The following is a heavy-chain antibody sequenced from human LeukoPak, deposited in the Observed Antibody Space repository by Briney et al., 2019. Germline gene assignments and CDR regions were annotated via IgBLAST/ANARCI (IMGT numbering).Heavy chain of an antibody. Sequence: ASVTVSRKASGYTFTRYEINWVRQATGQGLEWMGWMNPNSGNTGYAQKFQGRVTMTRNTSISTAYMELSSLRSEDTAVYYCARGQDSSDYWGQGTLVTVSS. CDR3: ARGQDSSDY. V-gene: IGHV1-8*01. CDR1: GYTFTRYE. J-gene: IGHJ4*02. CDR2: MNPNSGNT. D-gene: IGHD3-22*01.